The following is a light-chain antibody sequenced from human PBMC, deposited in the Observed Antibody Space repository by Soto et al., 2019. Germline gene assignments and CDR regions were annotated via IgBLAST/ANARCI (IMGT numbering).Light chain of an antibody. Sequence: QSALTQPASVSGSPGQSITISCTGTSSDVGAYTFVSWYPQHPDKVPKLMIFDVSRRPSGVSDRFSGSKSGNTASLTISGLQPDDEADYYCSSYTSSSTHVFGSGTQLTVL. V-gene: IGLV2-14*03. CDR1: SSDVGAYTF. CDR2: DVS. CDR3: SSYTSSSTHV. J-gene: IGLJ1*01.